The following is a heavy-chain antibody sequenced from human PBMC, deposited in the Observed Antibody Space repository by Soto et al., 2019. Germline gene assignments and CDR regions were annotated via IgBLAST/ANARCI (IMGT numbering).Heavy chain of an antibody. J-gene: IGHJ4*02. D-gene: IGHD3-3*01. CDR1: GFTFSTYA. V-gene: IGHV3-23*01. CDR3: AKGSKFTIFSTNNY. CDR2: LSGNSGTT. Sequence: EVQVLESGGGLVQPGGSLRLSCAASGFTFSTYAMTWVRQAPGKGLEWVSALSGNSGTTYFADSVKGRFTISRDNSRNTVYLQMSSLRAEDTALYYCAKGSKFTIFSTNNYWGQGTLVTVSS.